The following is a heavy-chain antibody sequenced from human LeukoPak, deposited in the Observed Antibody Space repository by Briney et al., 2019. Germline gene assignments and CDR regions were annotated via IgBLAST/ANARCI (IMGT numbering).Heavy chain of an antibody. CDR1: GFTVSSNY. CDR3: ARAYDSSGYPD. D-gene: IGHD3-22*01. Sequence: GGSLRLSCAASGFTVSSNYMSWVRQAPGKGLEWVSDIYSGGSTYYADSVKGRFTISRDNSKNTLNLQMNSLRAEDTAVYYCARAYDSSGYPDWGQGTLVTVSS. CDR2: IYSGGST. V-gene: IGHV3-53*01. J-gene: IGHJ4*02.